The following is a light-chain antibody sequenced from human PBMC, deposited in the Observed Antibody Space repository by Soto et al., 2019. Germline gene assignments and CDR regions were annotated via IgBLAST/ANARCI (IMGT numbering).Light chain of an antibody. V-gene: IGLV4-60*03. J-gene: IGLJ2*01. CDR3: ETWDSNTRV. CDR2: LEGSGSY. CDR1: SGHSSYI. Sequence: QSVLTQSSSASASLGSSVKLTCTLSSGHSSYIIAWHQQQPGKAPRYLTKLEGSGSYNKGSGVPDRFSGSSSGADRYLTISNLQSEDEADYYCETWDSNTRVFGGGTKVTVL.